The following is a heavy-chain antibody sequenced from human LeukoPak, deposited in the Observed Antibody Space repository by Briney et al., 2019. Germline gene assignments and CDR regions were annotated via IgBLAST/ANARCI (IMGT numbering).Heavy chain of an antibody. CDR1: AYTFTEYF. CDR2: INPSSGGT. V-gene: IGHV1-2*02. Sequence: EASLKDSSMPSAYTFTEYFIHWGRQAPGQRPEWMGWINPSSGGTKFAQNFQGRVTMTRDTSISTAYMELSRLRSDDTAVYFCARDRHGSPFDFWGQGTLVTVSS. J-gene: IGHJ4*02. CDR3: ARDRHGSPFDF.